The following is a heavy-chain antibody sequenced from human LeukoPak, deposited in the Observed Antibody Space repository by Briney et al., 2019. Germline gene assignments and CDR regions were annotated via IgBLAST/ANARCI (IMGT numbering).Heavy chain of an antibody. CDR1: GDAIRRSY. CDR3: ARGNWFDP. J-gene: IGHJ5*02. Sequence: SDTLSQTCSVSGDAIRRSYWNWIRQPAGKGLEWLGRVYISGSTNYNPSLKSRLTISVDKSKNQFSLKLSSVTAADTAVYYCARGNWFDPWGQGTLVTVSS. CDR2: VYISGST. V-gene: IGHV4-4*07.